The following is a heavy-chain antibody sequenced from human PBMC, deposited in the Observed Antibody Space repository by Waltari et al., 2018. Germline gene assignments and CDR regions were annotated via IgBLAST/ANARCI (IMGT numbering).Heavy chain of an antibody. D-gene: IGHD6-19*01. V-gene: IGHV3-23*04. CDR2: ISGSGGST. J-gene: IGHJ4*02. CDR3: ANQQCDY. Sequence: EVQLVESGVGLLQPGGSLSLSCAAAAFTFSSYAMGWVRQAPGRGLEWVSAISGSGGSTYYADSVKSRFTISRDNPKNTLYLQMNSLRAEDTAVYYCANQQCDYWGQGTLVTVSS. CDR1: AFTFSSYA.